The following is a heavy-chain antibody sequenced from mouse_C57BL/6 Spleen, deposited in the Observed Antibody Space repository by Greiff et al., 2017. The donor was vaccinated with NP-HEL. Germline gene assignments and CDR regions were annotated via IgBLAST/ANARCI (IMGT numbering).Heavy chain of an antibody. V-gene: IGHV1-15*01. CDR2: IDPEAGCT. Sequence: VQLQQSGAELVRPGASVTLSCKASGYTFTDYEMHWVKQTPVHGLEWIGAIDPEAGCTAYNQKFKGKAILTADKSSSTAYMELRSLTSEDSAVFYCSGNYYCIPHFDVWGTGTTVTVSS. CDR1: GYTFTDYE. J-gene: IGHJ1*03. D-gene: IGHD1-1*01. CDR3: SGNYYCIPHFDV.